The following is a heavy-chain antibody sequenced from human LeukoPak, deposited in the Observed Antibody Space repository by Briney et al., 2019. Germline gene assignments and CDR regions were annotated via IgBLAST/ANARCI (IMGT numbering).Heavy chain of an antibody. CDR3: AKDRTATPDAFDI. D-gene: IGHD2-15*01. Sequence: PPGRSLRLSCVASAFTFGDYAMHWVRQAPGKGLEWVSGISWNSGLIGYADSVKGRFTISRDNTENSLYLQMNSLRTEDTALYYCAKDRTATPDAFDIWGQGTMVTVSS. CDR2: ISWNSGLI. V-gene: IGHV3-9*01. J-gene: IGHJ3*02. CDR1: AFTFGDYA.